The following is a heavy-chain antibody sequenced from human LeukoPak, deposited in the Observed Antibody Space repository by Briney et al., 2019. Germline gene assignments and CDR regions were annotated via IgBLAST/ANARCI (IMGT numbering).Heavy chain of an antibody. D-gene: IGHD6-13*01. CDR3: ATEGRSTTPGY. J-gene: IGHJ4*02. CDR1: GFTFDDYW. V-gene: IGHV3-7*01. Sequence: GGSLRLSCAASGFTFDDYWMTWVRQAPGKGLEWVANIKQDGSEKYYVDSVKGRFTISRDNAKNSLYLQMNSLRAEDTSVYYCATEGRSTTPGYWGQGTLVIVSS. CDR2: IKQDGSEK.